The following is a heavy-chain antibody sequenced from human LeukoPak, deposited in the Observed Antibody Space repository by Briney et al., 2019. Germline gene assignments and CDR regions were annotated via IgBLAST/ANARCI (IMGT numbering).Heavy chain of an antibody. D-gene: IGHD4-23*01. CDR1: GYTLTELS. CDR3: AILTRLRWSPIGMDV. CDR2: FDPEDGET. V-gene: IGHV1-24*01. Sequence: ASVKVSCKVSGYTLTELSMHWVRQAPGKGLEWMGGFDPEDGETIYAQKFQGRVTMTEDTSTDTAYMELSSLRSEDTAVYYCAILTRLRWSPIGMDVWGQGTTVTVSS. J-gene: IGHJ6*02.